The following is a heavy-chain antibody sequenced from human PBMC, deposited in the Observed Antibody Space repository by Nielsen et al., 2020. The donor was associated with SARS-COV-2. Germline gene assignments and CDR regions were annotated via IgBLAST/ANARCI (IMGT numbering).Heavy chain of an antibody. Sequence: PGKGLEWIGYIYYSGSTNYNPSLKSRVTISVDTSKNQFSLKLSSVTAADTAVYYCAREVVVVPAATWEDNWFDPWGQGTLVTVSS. CDR3: AREVVVVPAATWEDNWFDP. J-gene: IGHJ5*02. CDR2: IYYSGST. D-gene: IGHD2-2*01. V-gene: IGHV4-59*13.